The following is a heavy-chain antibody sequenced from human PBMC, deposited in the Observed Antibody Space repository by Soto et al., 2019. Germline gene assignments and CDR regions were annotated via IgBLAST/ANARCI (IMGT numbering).Heavy chain of an antibody. CDR1: VFTFISYA. J-gene: IGHJ4*02. CDR2: ISGSGGST. CDR3: AKLFSSGTYRH. Sequence: GWSLRLSCASSVFTFISYATSWVRQAPGKGLEWVSAISGSGGSTYYADSVKGRFTISRDNSKNTLYLQMNSLRAEDTAVYYCAKLFSSGTYRHWGQGTLVTSPQ. D-gene: IGHD3-22*01. V-gene: IGHV3-23*01.